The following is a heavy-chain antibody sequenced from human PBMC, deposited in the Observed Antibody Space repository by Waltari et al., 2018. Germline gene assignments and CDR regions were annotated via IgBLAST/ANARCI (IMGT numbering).Heavy chain of an antibody. CDR3: ARSYQSGSYSDY. Sequence: QVQLVQSGAEVKKPGASVKVSCKTSGYAFTSYYMHWVRQAPGQGIEWMGWIHPNRGGTNYAQKYQGRITMTRDTSISTVYMELSRLISNDTAVYYCARSYQSGSYSDYWGQGTPVTVSS. CDR2: IHPNRGGT. J-gene: IGHJ4*02. CDR1: GYAFTSYY. V-gene: IGHV1-2*02. D-gene: IGHD1-26*01.